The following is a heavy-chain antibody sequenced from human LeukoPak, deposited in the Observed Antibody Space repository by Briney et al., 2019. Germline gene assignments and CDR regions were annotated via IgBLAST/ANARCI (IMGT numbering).Heavy chain of an antibody. Sequence: GGSLRLSCAASGFTFRSYGLHWVRKAPGKGMERMAVISYDGSNKYYADSVKGRFTISRDNSKNTLYLQMNSLRAEDTAVYYCAKVGWTKTPHSHDAFDIWGQGTMVTVSS. CDR2: ISYDGSNK. V-gene: IGHV3-30*18. CDR3: AKVGWTKTPHSHDAFDI. J-gene: IGHJ3*02. CDR1: GFTFRSYG. D-gene: IGHD3/OR15-3a*01.